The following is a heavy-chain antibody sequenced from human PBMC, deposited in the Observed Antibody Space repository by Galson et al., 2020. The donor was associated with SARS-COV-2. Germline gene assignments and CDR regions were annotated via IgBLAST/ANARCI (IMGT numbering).Heavy chain of an antibody. D-gene: IGHD3-22*01. CDR3: ASGGTTTYFGTSGYSSAY. CDR2: IYYSGNT. Sequence: SETLSLTCTVSGGSISTPTHYWSWIRQPPGKGLEWIGSIYYSGNTYYNPSLKGRVTISVDTSKNQFSLKLTSVTAADTAVYYCASGGTTTYFGTSGYSSAYWGQGTLVSVSA. J-gene: IGHJ4*02. V-gene: IGHV4-39*01. CDR1: GGSISTPTHY.